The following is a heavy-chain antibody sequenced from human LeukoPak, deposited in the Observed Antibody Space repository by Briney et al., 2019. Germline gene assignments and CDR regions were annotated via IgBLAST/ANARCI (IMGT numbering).Heavy chain of an antibody. D-gene: IGHD5-12*01. V-gene: IGHV3-7*04. CDR1: GFNISNYW. CDR3: VRVSTHYDLDFFDF. CDR2: IKEDGGQK. Sequence: PGGSLRLSCAASGFNISNYWMTWVRQAPGKGLQWVANIKEDGGQKYYVDSVKGRFTISRDNPKNSLYLHLSRLRAEDTAVYFCVRVSTHYDLDFFDFWGQGTLLTVSS. J-gene: IGHJ4*02.